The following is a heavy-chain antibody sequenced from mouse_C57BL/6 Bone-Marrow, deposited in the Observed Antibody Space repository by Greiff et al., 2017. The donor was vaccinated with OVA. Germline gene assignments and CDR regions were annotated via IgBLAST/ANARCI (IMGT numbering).Heavy chain of an antibody. Sequence: EVQGVESGGGLVQPGGSLSLSCAASGFTFTDYYMSWVRQPPGKALEWLGFIRNKANGYTTEYSASVKGRFTISRDNSQSILYLQMNALRAEDSATYYCARGYYGSSWFAYWGQGTLVTVSA. J-gene: IGHJ3*01. V-gene: IGHV7-3*01. D-gene: IGHD1-1*01. CDR2: IRNKANGYTT. CDR3: ARGYYGSSWFAY. CDR1: GFTFTDYY.